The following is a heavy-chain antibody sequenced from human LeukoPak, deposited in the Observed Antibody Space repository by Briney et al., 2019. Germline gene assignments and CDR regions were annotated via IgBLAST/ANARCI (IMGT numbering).Heavy chain of an antibody. V-gene: IGHV4-34*01. CDR2: INHSGST. J-gene: IGHJ5*02. Sequence: SETLSLTCAVSGGSISSGGYSWSWIRQPPGKGLEWIGEINHSGSTNYNPSLKSRVTISVDTSKNQFSLKLSSVTAADTAVYYCARSLFDFWSGYFTWGQGTLVTVSS. CDR1: GGSISSGGYS. CDR3: ARSLFDFWSGYFT. D-gene: IGHD3-3*01.